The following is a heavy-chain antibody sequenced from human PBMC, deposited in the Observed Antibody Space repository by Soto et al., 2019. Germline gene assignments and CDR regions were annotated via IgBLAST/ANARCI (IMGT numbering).Heavy chain of an antibody. D-gene: IGHD2-2*01. J-gene: IGHJ6*02. CDR2: IIPIFGTA. Sequence: SVKVSCKASGGTFSSYAISWVRQAPGQGLEWMGGIIPIFGTANYAQKFQGRVTITADKSTSTAYMELGSLRSEDTAVYYCARDNCSSTSCYYPFYYYGMDVWGQGTTVTVSS. V-gene: IGHV1-69*06. CDR3: ARDNCSSTSCYYPFYYYGMDV. CDR1: GGTFSSYA.